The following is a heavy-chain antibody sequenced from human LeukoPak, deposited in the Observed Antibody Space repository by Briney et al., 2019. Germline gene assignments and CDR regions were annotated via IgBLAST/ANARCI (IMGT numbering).Heavy chain of an antibody. D-gene: IGHD3-10*01. J-gene: IGHJ4*02. V-gene: IGHV3-74*01. CDR2: IPTDETPT. Sequence: GGSLSLSCAASGFIFSNFVMHWVRQAPGKGLVWVSRIPTDETPTNYADSVQGRFTISRDNAKNTLYLQMNNLRAEDTAVCYCARDHYFKIDYWGQGTLVTVSS. CDR3: ARDHYFKIDY. CDR1: GFIFSNFV.